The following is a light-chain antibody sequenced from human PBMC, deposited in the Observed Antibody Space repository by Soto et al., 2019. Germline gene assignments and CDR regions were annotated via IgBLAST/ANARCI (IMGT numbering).Light chain of an antibody. CDR1: QSLSDSDDGNTY. Sequence: DIVMTQSPLSLPVTPGEPASISCRSSQSLSDSDDGNTYLDWYLQKPGQSPQLLIYTVSYRASGVPDRFSGSGSGTDFTLKISRVEAEDVGVYYCMQRIEFPLTFGGGTKVDIK. CDR3: MQRIEFPLT. V-gene: IGKV2-40*01. J-gene: IGKJ4*01. CDR2: TVS.